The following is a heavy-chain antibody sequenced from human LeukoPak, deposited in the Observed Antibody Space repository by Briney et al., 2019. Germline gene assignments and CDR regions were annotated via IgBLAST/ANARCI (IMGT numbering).Heavy chain of an antibody. CDR2: ISDSGDRT. J-gene: IGHJ4*02. Sequence: GGSLRLSCAASGFAFSSLDMGWVRQAPGKGLEWVSAISDSGDRTYYADSVKGRFTISRDNAKNSLFLQMNSLRAEDSAMYYCARGDYYDTSGYENWGQGTLVTVSS. D-gene: IGHD3-22*01. CDR1: GFAFSSLD. CDR3: ARGDYYDTSGYEN. V-gene: IGHV3-23*01.